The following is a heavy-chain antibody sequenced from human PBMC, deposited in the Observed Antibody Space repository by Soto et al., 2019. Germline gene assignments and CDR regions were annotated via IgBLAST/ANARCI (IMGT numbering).Heavy chain of an antibody. D-gene: IGHD1-1*01. CDR2: FFYSGIT. CDR3: ARDQTTGTNNWFDP. V-gene: IGHV4-59*08. J-gene: IGHJ5*02. CDR1: GDSVSNYY. Sequence: QVQLQESGPGLVKPSETLSLTCTVSGDSVSNYYWSWIQQPPGKGLEWIGYFFYSGITNYNPSLKSRVTMSVDTSKNQFSLKLSSVTAADTAVYYCARDQTTGTNNWFDPWGQGTLVIVSS.